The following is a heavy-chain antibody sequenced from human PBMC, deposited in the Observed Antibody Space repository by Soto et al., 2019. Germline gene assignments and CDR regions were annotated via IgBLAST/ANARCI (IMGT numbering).Heavy chain of an antibody. V-gene: IGHV3-53*02. CDR3: ARLRDSSGWYVDY. CDR2: LYSGGRT. Sequence: EVQLLETGGGLIQPGGSLRLSCAASGFTVSSYYMSWVRQAPGKGLEWVSVLYSGGRTYYADSVKGRFTISRDNSKNTVYHQMNSLRAEDTAVYYCARLRDSSGWYVDYWGQGTLVTVSS. J-gene: IGHJ4*02. D-gene: IGHD6-25*01. CDR1: GFTVSSYY.